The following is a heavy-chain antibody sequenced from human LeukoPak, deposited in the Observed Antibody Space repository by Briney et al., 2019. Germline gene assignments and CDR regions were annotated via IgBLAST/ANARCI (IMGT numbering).Heavy chain of an antibody. CDR2: IKPKSGGT. CDR3: ARDPPLGVVPAATITSSAN. Sequence: ASVKVSCKASGYIFTDYYINWVRQAPGQGLEWMGCIKPKSGGTNYAQKFQGRVTMTRDTSINTAYMELSSLRSDDTAVYFCARDPPLGVVPAATITSSANGAQETLAT. V-gene: IGHV1-2*02. D-gene: IGHD2-2*01. CDR1: GYIFTDYY. J-gene: IGHJ4*02.